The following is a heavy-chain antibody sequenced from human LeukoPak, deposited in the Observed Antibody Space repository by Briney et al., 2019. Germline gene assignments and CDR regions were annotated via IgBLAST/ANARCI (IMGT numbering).Heavy chain of an antibody. CDR2: INHSGST. J-gene: IGHJ4*02. CDR3: ARRRPLQNFDY. V-gene: IGHV4-34*01. Sequence: PSETLSLTCAVYGGSFSGYYWSWIRQPPGKGLEWIGEINHSGSTNYNPSLKSRVTISVDTSKNQFSLKLSSVTAADTAVYYCARRRPLQNFDYWGQGTLVTVSS. CDR1: GGSFSGYY.